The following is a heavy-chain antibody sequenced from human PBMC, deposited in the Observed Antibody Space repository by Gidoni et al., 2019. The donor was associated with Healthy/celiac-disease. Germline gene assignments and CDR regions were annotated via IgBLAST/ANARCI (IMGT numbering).Heavy chain of an antibody. D-gene: IGHD3-10*01. Sequence: QITLKESGPTLVKPTQTLTLTCTFSGFSLSTSGVGVGWIRQPPGKALEWLALIYWDDDKRYSPSLKSRLTITKDTSKNQVVLTMTNMDPVDTATYYCAHSRYYGSAGYWGQGTLVTVSS. CDR1: GFSLSTSGVG. CDR3: AHSRYYGSAGY. J-gene: IGHJ4*02. V-gene: IGHV2-5*02. CDR2: IYWDDDK.